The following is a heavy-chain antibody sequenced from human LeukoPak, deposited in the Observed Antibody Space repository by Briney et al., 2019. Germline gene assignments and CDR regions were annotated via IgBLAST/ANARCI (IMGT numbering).Heavy chain of an antibody. CDR3: AKRVQGNTGPFHC. V-gene: IGHV3-23*01. D-gene: IGHD4-23*01. CDR1: GFTFSGYA. Sequence: GGSLRLSCAASGFTFSGYAMSWVRQAPGKGLEWVSGISGRGDNTYYADSVKGRFTISRDNSKNTLRLQIYSLRDEDTAVYYCAKRVQGNTGPFHCWGQGTLASVSS. CDR2: ISGRGDNT. J-gene: IGHJ4*02.